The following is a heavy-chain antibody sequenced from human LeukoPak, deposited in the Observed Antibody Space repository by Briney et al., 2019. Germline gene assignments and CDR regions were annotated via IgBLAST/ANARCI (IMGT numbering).Heavy chain of an antibody. J-gene: IGHJ3*02. CDR1: GGSISSGSYY. V-gene: IGHV4-61*02. CDR2: TYTSGST. CDR3: AREGDYDILTGYYRTFDI. D-gene: IGHD3-9*01. Sequence: SETLSLTCTVSGGSISSGSYYWSWIRQPAGKGLEWIGRTYTSGSTNYNPSLKSRVTISVDTSKNQFSLKLSSVTAADTAVYYCAREGDYDILTGYYRTFDIWGQGTMVTVSS.